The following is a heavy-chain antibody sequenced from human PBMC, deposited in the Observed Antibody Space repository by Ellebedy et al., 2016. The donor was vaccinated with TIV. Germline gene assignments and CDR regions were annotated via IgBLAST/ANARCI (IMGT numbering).Heavy chain of an antibody. Sequence: AASVKVSCKASGYTFTGYYIHWVRQAPGQGLEWMGWINPKRGGTNYPQKFQGRVTMTSDMSISTAYMELSSLRSDDTAVYYCGRNGVSGWADFDYWGQGTLVSVSS. CDR2: INPKRGGT. V-gene: IGHV1-2*02. D-gene: IGHD6-19*01. CDR3: GRNGVSGWADFDY. J-gene: IGHJ4*02. CDR1: GYTFTGYY.